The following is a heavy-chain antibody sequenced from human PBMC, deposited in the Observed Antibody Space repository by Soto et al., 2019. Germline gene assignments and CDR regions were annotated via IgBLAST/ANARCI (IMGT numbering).Heavy chain of an antibody. CDR3: ARDRGVYYYGSGSTSDR. CDR1: GFIFSDYY. J-gene: IGHJ5*02. D-gene: IGHD3-10*01. CDR2: ISGSGSIV. Sequence: QVQLVESGGGLVKPGGSLRLSCAASGFIFSDYYMSWIRQAPGKGLEWVSYISGSGSIVYYADSMKGRFTISRDNAKNSVYLQMNSLRVDDTAVYYCARDRGVYYYGSGSTSDRWGQGVLVTVSS. V-gene: IGHV3-11*01.